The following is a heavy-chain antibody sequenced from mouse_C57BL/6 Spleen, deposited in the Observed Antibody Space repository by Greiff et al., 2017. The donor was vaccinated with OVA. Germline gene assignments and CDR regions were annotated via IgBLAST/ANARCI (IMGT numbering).Heavy chain of an antibody. V-gene: IGHV1-55*01. CDR1: GYTFTSYW. D-gene: IGHD1-1*01. CDR3: ATRRWATAVVHWYFDV. J-gene: IGHJ1*03. CDR2: IYPGSGST. Sequence: VQLQQPGAELVKPGASVKMSCKASGYTFTSYWITWVKQRPGQGLEWIGDIYPGSGSTNYNEKFKSKAPLTVDTSSRTAYMHLSSLTPENSAVYDGATRRWATAVVHWYFDVWGTGTTVTVSS.